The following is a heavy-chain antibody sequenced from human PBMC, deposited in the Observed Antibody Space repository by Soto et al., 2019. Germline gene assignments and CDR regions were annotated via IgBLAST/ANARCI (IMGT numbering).Heavy chain of an antibody. Sequence: GGSLRLSCAASGFTFSSYWLSWVRQAPGTGLEWVANIKQDGSEKYYVDSVKGRFTISRDNAKNSLYLQMNSLRAEDTAVYYCASLVHQVNDYGDYVPHYYYYGTDVWGQGTTVTVSS. J-gene: IGHJ6*02. CDR1: GFTFSSYW. V-gene: IGHV3-7*03. CDR3: ASLVHQVNDYGDYVPHYYYYGTDV. CDR2: IKQDGSEK. D-gene: IGHD4-17*01.